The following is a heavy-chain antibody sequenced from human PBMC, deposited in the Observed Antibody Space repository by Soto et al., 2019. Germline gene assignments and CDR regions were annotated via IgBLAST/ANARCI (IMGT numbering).Heavy chain of an antibody. CDR2: ISVSGDRA. D-gene: IGHD5-12*01. J-gene: IGHJ4*02. V-gene: IGHV3-23*01. CDR1: GFTFRSYA. Sequence: GGSLRLSCAASGFTFRSYAMNWVRQAPGKGPEWVSGISVSGDRAYHANSVKGRFTISRDNSKNTLYLQVNSLRAEDTAVYYCTKGYGASHSPCEYWGQGTQVSVSS. CDR3: TKGYGASHSPCEY.